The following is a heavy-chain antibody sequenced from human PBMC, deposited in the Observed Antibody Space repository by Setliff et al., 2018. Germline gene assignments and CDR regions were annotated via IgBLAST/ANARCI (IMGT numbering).Heavy chain of an antibody. J-gene: IGHJ4*02. CDR1: GGSISSHH. V-gene: IGHV4-4*07. D-gene: IGHD2-15*01. CDR3: ARDRVVVVGGRRGYYFDS. CDR2: LYTSGDT. Sequence: SETLSLTCTVSGGSISSHHWTWIRQPSGKGLVWIGRLYTSGDTNYNPSLKSRVTMSGDTSKNQFSLRLTSVTAADTAVYYCARDRVVVVGGRRGYYFDSWGQGTLVTVSS.